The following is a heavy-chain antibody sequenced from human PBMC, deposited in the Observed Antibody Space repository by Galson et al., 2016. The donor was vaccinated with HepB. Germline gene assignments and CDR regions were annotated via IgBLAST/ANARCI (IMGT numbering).Heavy chain of an antibody. CDR3: VRDHYDSSGYPYNWFDP. CDR1: GYTFTNYA. D-gene: IGHD3-22*01. CDR2: INAGNGNT. Sequence: SVKVSCKASGYTFTNYAMHWVRQAPGQRLKWMGWINAGNGNTKYSQKFQGRVTITRDTSASTAYMELSSLRSEDTAVYYCVRDHYDSSGYPYNWFDPWRQGTLVTDSS. V-gene: IGHV1-3*01. J-gene: IGHJ5*02.